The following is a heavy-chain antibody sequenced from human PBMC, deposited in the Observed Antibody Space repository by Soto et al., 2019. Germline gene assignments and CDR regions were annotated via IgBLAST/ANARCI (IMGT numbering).Heavy chain of an antibody. CDR1: GGSISSGDYY. CDR2: IYYSGST. CDR3: ARDRYCSGGSCLGGYYYYMDV. J-gene: IGHJ6*03. V-gene: IGHV4-30-4*01. D-gene: IGHD2-15*01. Sequence: SETLSLTCTVSGGSISSGDYYWSWIRQPPGKGLEWIGYIYYSGSTYYNPSLKSRVTISVDKSKNQFSLKLSSVTAADTAVYYCARDRYCSGGSCLGGYYYYMDVWGKGTTVTVSS.